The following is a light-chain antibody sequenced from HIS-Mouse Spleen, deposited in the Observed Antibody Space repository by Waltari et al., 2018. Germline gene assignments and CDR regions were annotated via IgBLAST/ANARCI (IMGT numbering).Light chain of an antibody. V-gene: IGLV2-23*01. CDR1: SRAVGRSTP. CDR3: CSYAGSSTLV. J-gene: IGLJ2*01. CDR2: EGS. Sequence: QSALTQPASVSGSPGQSIPISCTGTSRAVGRSTPVHWYQQHPGKAPKLLIDEGSKRPSGVSNRFSGSKSGNTASLTISGLQAEDEADYYCCSYAGSSTLVFGGGTKLTVL.